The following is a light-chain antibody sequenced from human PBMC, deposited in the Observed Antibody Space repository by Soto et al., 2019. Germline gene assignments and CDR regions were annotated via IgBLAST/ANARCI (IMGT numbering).Light chain of an antibody. CDR2: LNSDGSH. V-gene: IGLV4-69*01. CDR1: SGHSSYA. J-gene: IGLJ2*01. Sequence: QPVLTQSPSASASLGASVKLTCTLSSGHSSYAITWHQQHPEKGPRYLMKLNSDGSHSKGDGIPDRFSGSSSGAERYLTISSRQSEDEADYYCQTWGTSVVFGGGTKVTVL. CDR3: QTWGTSVV.